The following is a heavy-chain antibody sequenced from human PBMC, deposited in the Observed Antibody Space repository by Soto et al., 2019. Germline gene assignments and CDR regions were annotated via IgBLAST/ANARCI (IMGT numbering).Heavy chain of an antibody. D-gene: IGHD6-19*01. Sequence: ASVKVSCKASGYTFTSYDINWVRQATGQGLEWMGWMNPNSGNTGYAQKFQGRVTMTRNTSISTAYMELSSLRSEDTAVYYCAGGPTFSSGWYVSYYYYGMDVWGQGTTVTVSS. J-gene: IGHJ6*02. CDR3: AGGPTFSSGWYVSYYYYGMDV. CDR1: GYTFTSYD. CDR2: MNPNSGNT. V-gene: IGHV1-8*01.